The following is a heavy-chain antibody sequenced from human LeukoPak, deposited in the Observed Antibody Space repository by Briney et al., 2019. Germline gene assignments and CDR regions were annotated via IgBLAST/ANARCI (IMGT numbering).Heavy chain of an antibody. D-gene: IGHD6-13*01. J-gene: IGHJ6*02. V-gene: IGHV4-39*01. Sequence: SETLSITCTVSGASVGSSAYSWGWIRQPPGKGLEWIGGIYHSGSPYQNPSLKSRVTISVDTSENQLSLKLSSVTAADTGVYYCARQNIWDSSPSRPRHTSTDVWGQGTTVTVSS. CDR3: ARQNIWDSSPSRPRHTSTDV. CDR1: GASVGSSAYS. CDR2: IYHSGSP.